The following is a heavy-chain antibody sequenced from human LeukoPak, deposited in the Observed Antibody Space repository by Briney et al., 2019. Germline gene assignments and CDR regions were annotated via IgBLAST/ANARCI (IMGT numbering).Heavy chain of an antibody. CDR2: ISGSGGST. CDR3: ARVCGGDCRNDAFDI. D-gene: IGHD2-21*02. J-gene: IGHJ3*02. V-gene: IGHV3-23*01. Sequence: PGGSLRLSCAASGFTFSSYAMSWVRQAPGKGLEWVSAISGSGGSTYYANSVKRRFTISRDNSKNTLYLQMNSLRAEDTAVYYCARVCGGDCRNDAFDIWGQGTMVTVSS. CDR1: GFTFSSYA.